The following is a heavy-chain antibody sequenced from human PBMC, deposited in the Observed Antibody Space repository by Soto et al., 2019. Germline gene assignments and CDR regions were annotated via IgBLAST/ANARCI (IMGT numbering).Heavy chain of an antibody. D-gene: IGHD3-10*01. CDR3: ARGRLLLWFGELFLYYGMDV. J-gene: IGHJ6*02. CDR2: INHSGST. Sequence: PSETLSLTCAVYGGSFSGYYWSWIRQPPGKGLEWIGEINHSGSTNYNPSLKSRVTISVDTSKNQFFLKLSSVTAADTAVYYCARGRLLLWFGELFLYYGMDVWGQGTTVTVSS. V-gene: IGHV4-34*01. CDR1: GGSFSGYY.